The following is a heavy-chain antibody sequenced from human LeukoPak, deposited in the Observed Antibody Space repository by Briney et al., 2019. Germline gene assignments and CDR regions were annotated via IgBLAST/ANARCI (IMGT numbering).Heavy chain of an antibody. CDR1: GGSISSSSYY. V-gene: IGHV4-39*07. CDR3: ARGYSSPRPVFYYYMDV. CDR2: IYYSGST. Sequence: SETLSLTCTVSGGSISSSSYYWGWIRQPPGKGLEWIGSIYYSGSTYYNPSLKSRVTISVDTSKNQFSLKLSSVTAADTAVYYCARGYSSPRPVFYYYMDVWGKGTTVTVSS. J-gene: IGHJ6*03. D-gene: IGHD6-13*01.